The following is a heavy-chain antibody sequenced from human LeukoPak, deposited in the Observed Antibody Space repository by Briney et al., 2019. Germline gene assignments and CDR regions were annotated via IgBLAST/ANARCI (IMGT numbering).Heavy chain of an antibody. CDR2: ISYDGSNK. CDR3: ARGYSYGYVLDY. J-gene: IGHJ4*02. D-gene: IGHD5-18*01. Sequence: GRSLRLSCAASGFTFSSYAMHWVRQAPGKGLEWVAVISYDGSNKYYADSVKGRFTISRDNSKNTLYLQMNSLRAEDTAVYYCARGYSYGYVLDYWGQGTLATVSS. V-gene: IGHV3-30*04. CDR1: GFTFSSYA.